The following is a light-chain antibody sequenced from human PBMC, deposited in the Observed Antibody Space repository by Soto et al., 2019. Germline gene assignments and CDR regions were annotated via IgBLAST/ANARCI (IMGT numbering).Light chain of an antibody. V-gene: IGKV1-39*01. CDR2: AAS. CDR3: QQSYSTLRGT. Sequence: IQVTHSPSSLSASVGDRVTITCRASQDISSYLAWYQQKPGKAPKLLIYAASSLQSGVPSRFSGSGSGTDFTLTISSLQPEDFATYYCQQSYSTLRGTFGQGTKVDIK. J-gene: IGKJ1*01. CDR1: QDISSY.